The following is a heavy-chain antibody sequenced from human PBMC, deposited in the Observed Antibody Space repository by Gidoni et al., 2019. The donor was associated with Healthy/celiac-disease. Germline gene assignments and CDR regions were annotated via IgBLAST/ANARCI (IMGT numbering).Heavy chain of an antibody. CDR1: GFTFSSYW. J-gene: IGHJ4*02. Sequence: EVQLVESGGGLVQPGGSLRLSCAASGFTFSSYWMSWVRQAPGKGLAWVANIKQDGSEKYYVDSVKGRFTISRDNAKNSLYLQMNSLRAEDTAVYYCARGHREYCSSTSCLPDYWGQGTLVTVSS. D-gene: IGHD2-2*01. CDR2: IKQDGSEK. CDR3: ARGHREYCSSTSCLPDY. V-gene: IGHV3-7*03.